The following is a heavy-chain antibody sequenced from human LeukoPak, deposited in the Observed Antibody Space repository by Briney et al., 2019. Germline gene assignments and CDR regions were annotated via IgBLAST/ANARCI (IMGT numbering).Heavy chain of an antibody. V-gene: IGHV4-34*01. CDR2: INHSGST. J-gene: IGHJ4*02. CDR3: ARRLEYCSSTSCSNYFDY. CDR1: GGSFSGYY. Sequence: SETLSLTCAVYGGSFSGYYWSWIRQPPGKGLEWIGEINHSGSTNYNPSLKSRVTISVDTSKNQFSLKLSSVTAADTAVYYCARRLEYCSSTSCSNYFDYWGQGTLVTVSS. D-gene: IGHD2-2*01.